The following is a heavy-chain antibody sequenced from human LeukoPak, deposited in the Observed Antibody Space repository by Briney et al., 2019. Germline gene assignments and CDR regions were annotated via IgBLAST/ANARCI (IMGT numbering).Heavy chain of an antibody. V-gene: IGHV3-43D*04. Sequence: GGSLRLSCAASGFTFDDYAMHWVRQAPGKGLEWVSLISWDGGSTYYADSVKGRFTISRDNSKNSLYLQMNSLRAEDTALYYCAKDIGYSGYVGYYYYMDVWGKGTTVTASS. D-gene: IGHD5-12*01. CDR2: ISWDGGST. CDR3: AKDIGYSGYVGYYYYMDV. J-gene: IGHJ6*03. CDR1: GFTFDDYA.